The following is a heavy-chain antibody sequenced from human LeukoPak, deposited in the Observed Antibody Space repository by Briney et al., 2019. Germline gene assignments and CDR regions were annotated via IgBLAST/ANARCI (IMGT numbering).Heavy chain of an antibody. V-gene: IGHV3-30*02. Sequence: GGSLRLSCAASGFTFSSYGMHWVRQAPGKGLEWVAFIRYDGSSKYYADSVKGRFTISRDNSKNTLYLQMNSLRAEDTAVYYCAKDGPPDSSGYYFLNYWGQGTLVTVSS. J-gene: IGHJ4*02. CDR1: GFTFSSYG. D-gene: IGHD3-22*01. CDR2: IRYDGSSK. CDR3: AKDGPPDSSGYYFLNY.